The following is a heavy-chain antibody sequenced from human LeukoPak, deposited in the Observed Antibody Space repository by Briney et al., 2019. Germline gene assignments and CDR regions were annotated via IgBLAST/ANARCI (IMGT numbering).Heavy chain of an antibody. Sequence: GGSLRLSCAASGFTFSSYAMHWVRQAPGKGLEWVAVISYDGSNKYYADSVKGRFTISRDNSKNTLYLQMNSLRAEDTAVYYCARDSERGAVYSSSWSFDYWGQGTLVTVSS. CDR3: ARDSERGAVYSSSWSFDY. D-gene: IGHD6-13*01. V-gene: IGHV3-30-3*01. CDR2: ISYDGSNK. J-gene: IGHJ4*02. CDR1: GFTFSSYA.